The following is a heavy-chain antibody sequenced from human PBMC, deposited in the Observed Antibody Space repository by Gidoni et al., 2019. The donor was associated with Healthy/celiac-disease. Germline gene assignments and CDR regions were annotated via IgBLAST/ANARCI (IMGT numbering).Heavy chain of an antibody. CDR2: ISSSSSYI. Sequence: EVQLVESGGGLVKPGGSLRLSCAASGFTFSSYSMNWVRQAPGKGLEWVSSISSSSSYIYYADSVKGRFTISRDNAKNSLYLQMNSLRAEDTAVYYCARGSVVPAAISKGAYYGMDVWGQGTTVTVSS. CDR3: ARGSVVPAAISKGAYYGMDV. D-gene: IGHD2-2*01. J-gene: IGHJ6*02. CDR1: GFTFSSYS. V-gene: IGHV3-21*01.